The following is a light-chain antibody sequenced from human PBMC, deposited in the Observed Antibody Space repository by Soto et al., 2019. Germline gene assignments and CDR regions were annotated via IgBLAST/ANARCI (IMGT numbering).Light chain of an antibody. Sequence: SYELTQAPSVSVSPGQTASITCGGDNIGSNSVDSYQQKPGQAPVLVVYDGSDRPSGIPERFSCSNSGNTATLTISRVEAGDEADFYCQVWDGSSDHYVFGTGTKVTVL. CDR2: DGS. CDR1: NIGSNS. J-gene: IGLJ1*01. CDR3: QVWDGSSDHYV. V-gene: IGLV3-21*02.